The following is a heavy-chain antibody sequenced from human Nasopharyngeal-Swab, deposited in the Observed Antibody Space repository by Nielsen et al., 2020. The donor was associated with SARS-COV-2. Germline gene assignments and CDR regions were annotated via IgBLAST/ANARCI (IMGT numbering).Heavy chain of an antibody. V-gene: IGHV4-39*01. D-gene: IGHD2-2*01. CDR2: IYYSGST. J-gene: IGHJ6*03. Sequence: WIRQLPGKGLEWIGSIYYSGSTYYNPSLKSRVTISVDTSKNQFSLKLSSVTAADTAVYYCARRPNCSSTSCSYYYYYMDVWGKGTTVTVSS. CDR3: ARRPNCSSTSCSYYYYYMDV.